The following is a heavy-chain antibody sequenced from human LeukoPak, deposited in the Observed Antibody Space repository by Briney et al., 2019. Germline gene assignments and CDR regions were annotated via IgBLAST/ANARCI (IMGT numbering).Heavy chain of an antibody. CDR3: ARDSSGSYPLLFDY. CDR1: GGSISSGDFY. V-gene: IGHV4-30-4*08. CDR2: IYYSGST. D-gene: IGHD1-26*01. J-gene: IGHJ4*02. Sequence: SETLSLTCTVSGGSISSGDFYWSWIRQPPGKGLEWIGYIYYSGSTYYNPSLKNRVTISVDTSKNQFSLKLSSVTAADTAVYYCARDSSGSYPLLFDYWGQGTLVTVSS.